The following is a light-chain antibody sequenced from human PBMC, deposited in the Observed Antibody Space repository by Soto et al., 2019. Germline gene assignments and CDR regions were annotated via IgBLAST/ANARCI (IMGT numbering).Light chain of an antibody. Sequence: DIQMTQSPSTLSASVGDRVTITCRASQSISSWLAWYQQKPGKAPKLLIYDASSLESGVPSRFGGSGSGTEFTLTISSLQPDDFATYYCQQYNSYQFTFGPGTKVDIK. J-gene: IGKJ3*01. V-gene: IGKV1-5*01. CDR2: DAS. CDR1: QSISSW. CDR3: QQYNSYQFT.